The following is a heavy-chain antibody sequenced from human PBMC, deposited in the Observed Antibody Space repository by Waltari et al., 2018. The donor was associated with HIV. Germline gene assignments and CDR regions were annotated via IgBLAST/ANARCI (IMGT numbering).Heavy chain of an antibody. J-gene: IGHJ6*02. CDR1: GGSFSGYY. Sequence: QVQLQQWGAGLLKPSETLSLTCAVYGGSFSGYYWSWIRQPPGKGREWIGEINHSGSTNYNPSLKSRVTISVDTSKNQFSLKLSSVTAADTAVYYCARNSVPAAMFGDYYYYGMDVWGQGTTVTVSS. CDR3: ARNSVPAAMFGDYYYYGMDV. V-gene: IGHV4-34*01. CDR2: INHSGST. D-gene: IGHD2-2*01.